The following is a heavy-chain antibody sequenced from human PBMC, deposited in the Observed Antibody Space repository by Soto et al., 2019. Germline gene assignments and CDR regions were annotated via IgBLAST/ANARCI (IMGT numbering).Heavy chain of an antibody. V-gene: IGHV3-33*01. J-gene: IGHJ4*02. Sequence: PGGSLRLSCAASGFTFSSYGMHWVRQAPGKGLEWVAVIWYDGSNKYYADSVKGRFTISRDNSKNTLYLQMNSLRAEDTAVYYCARDARYSDWLLSTGDFDYWGQGTLVTVSS. D-gene: IGHD3-9*01. CDR2: IWYDGSNK. CDR3: ARDARYSDWLLSTGDFDY. CDR1: GFTFSSYG.